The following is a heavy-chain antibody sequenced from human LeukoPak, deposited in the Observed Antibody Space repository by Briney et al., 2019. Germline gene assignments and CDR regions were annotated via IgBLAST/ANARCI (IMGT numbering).Heavy chain of an antibody. CDR2: IRFDGSNK. D-gene: IGHD4-23*01. CDR1: GFTYSNYG. V-gene: IGHV3-30*02. J-gene: IGHJ1*01. Sequence: AGSLRVYCAAPGFTYSNYGVHWVRQAPGKGLQGVSFIRFDGSNKYYADSVKRRLTISRENAEKSLYLKMNTLKADDTAIYYCARESRSVVTRYFQHWGQGTLVTVSS. CDR3: ARESRSVVTRYFQH.